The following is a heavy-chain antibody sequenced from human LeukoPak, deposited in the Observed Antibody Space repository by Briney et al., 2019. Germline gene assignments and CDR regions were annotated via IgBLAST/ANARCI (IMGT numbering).Heavy chain of an antibody. V-gene: IGHV3-33*01. CDR1: GFAFSSFG. CDR2: IWYDGTNK. CDR3: ARATVTRWFDP. D-gene: IGHD4-17*01. J-gene: IGHJ5*02. Sequence: GGSLRLSCAPSGFAFSSFGMHWVRQAPGKGLEWVAVIWYDGTNKYYADSVKGRFTISRDNSKNTLYLQMNSLGAEDTAVYYCARATVTRWFDPWGQGTLVTVSS.